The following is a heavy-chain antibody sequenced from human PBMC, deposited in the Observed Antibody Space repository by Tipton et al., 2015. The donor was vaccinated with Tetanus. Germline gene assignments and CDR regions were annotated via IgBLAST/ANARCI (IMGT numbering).Heavy chain of an antibody. J-gene: IGHJ6*02. CDR1: GFTFGHYG. Sequence: SLRLSCAASGFTFGHYGLSWFRQAPGKGLEWVSSTSSGSTYIYYADSVKGRFTISRDNAKNSLYLLMDSLRAEDTAVYYCARDQIVEQATRDHDYGVDVWGQGTTVTVSS. D-gene: IGHD3-22*01. CDR3: ARDQIVEQATRDHDYGVDV. CDR2: TSSGSTYI. V-gene: IGHV3-21*01.